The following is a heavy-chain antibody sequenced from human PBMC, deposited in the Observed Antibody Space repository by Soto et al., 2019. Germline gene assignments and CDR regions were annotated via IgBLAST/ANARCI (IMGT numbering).Heavy chain of an antibody. D-gene: IGHD3-16*01. CDR3: ARAWGEAFDF. CDR1: GGSISSYY. Sequence: QVQLQESGPGLVKPSETLSLTCTVSGGSISSYYWSWIRQPPGKGLEWIGYIYYTGSTNYNPSLMSRVTISVDTSKNQFSLKLSSVTAADTAVYYCARAWGEAFDFWGQGTLVTVSS. V-gene: IGHV4-59*01. CDR2: IYYTGST. J-gene: IGHJ4*02.